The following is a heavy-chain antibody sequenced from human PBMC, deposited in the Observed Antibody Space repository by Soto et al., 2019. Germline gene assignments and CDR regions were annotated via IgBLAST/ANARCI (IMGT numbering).Heavy chain of an antibody. CDR3: VRKSRVGATFDY. V-gene: IGHV3-72*01. CDR2: IRNKGNSYTT. CDR1: GFTFSDHY. Sequence: EVQLVESGGGLVQPGGSLRLSCAASGFTFSDHYMDWVRQAPGKGLEWVGRIRNKGNSYTTEYAASVKGRFTISRDDSKNSLYLQMNSLKTEDTAVYYCVRKSRVGATFDYWGQGTLVTVSS. D-gene: IGHD1-26*01. J-gene: IGHJ4*02.